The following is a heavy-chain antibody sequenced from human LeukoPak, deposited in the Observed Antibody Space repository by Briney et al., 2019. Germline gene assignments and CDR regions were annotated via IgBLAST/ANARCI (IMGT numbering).Heavy chain of an antibody. CDR2: IYSGGST. V-gene: IGHV3-53*01. D-gene: IGHD6-13*01. CDR1: GFTVSSNY. Sequence: GGSLRLSCAASGFTVSSNYMSWVRQAPGKGLEWVSVIYSGGSTYYADSVKGRFTVSRDNSKNTLYLQMNSLRAEDTAVYYCAKAVGSSSWQGFDYWGQGTLVTVSS. CDR3: AKAVGSSSWQGFDY. J-gene: IGHJ4*02.